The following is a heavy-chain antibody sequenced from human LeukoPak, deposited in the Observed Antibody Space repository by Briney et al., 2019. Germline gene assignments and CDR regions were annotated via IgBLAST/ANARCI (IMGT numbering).Heavy chain of an antibody. V-gene: IGHV3-21*01. D-gene: IGHD1-26*01. J-gene: IGHJ3*02. Sequence: GGSLRLSCAASGFTFSSYSMNWVRQAPGKGLEWVSSISSSSSYIYYADSVKGRFTISRDNAKNSLYLQMNSLRAQDTAVYYCARDRSRGTLDVAFDIWGQGTMVTVSS. CDR2: ISSSSSYI. CDR3: ARDRSRGTLDVAFDI. CDR1: GFTFSSYS.